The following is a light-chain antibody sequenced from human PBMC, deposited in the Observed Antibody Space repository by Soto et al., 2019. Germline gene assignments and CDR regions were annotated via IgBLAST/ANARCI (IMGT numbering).Light chain of an antibody. Sequence: QSVLTQPPSVSGAPGQRVTISCTGSSSNIGAGYHVHWYQQLPGTAPKLLIYGNSNRPSGVPDRFSGSKSGTSASLAITGLQAEDEADYYCQSYDSSQSGSVFGGGTKVTVL. CDR3: QSYDSSQSGSV. J-gene: IGLJ3*02. CDR1: SSNIGAGYH. V-gene: IGLV1-40*01. CDR2: GNS.